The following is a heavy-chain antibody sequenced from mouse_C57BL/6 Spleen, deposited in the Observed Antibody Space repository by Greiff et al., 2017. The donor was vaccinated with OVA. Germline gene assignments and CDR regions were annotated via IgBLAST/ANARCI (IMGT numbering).Heavy chain of an antibody. CDR3: ARNSNYFVY. D-gene: IGHD2-5*01. V-gene: IGHV1-50*01. Sequence: QVQLQQPGAELVKPGASVKLSCKASGYTFTSYWMQWVKQRPGQGLEWIGEIDPSDSYTNYNQKFKGKATLTVDTSSSTAYMQLSSLTSEDSAVYYCARNSNYFVYWGQGTTLTVSS. J-gene: IGHJ2*01. CDR2: IDPSDSYT. CDR1: GYTFTSYW.